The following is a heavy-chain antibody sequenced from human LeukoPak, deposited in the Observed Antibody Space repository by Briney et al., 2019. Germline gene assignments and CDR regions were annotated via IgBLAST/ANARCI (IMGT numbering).Heavy chain of an antibody. CDR3: AKAPDSSGYNYYYGMDV. Sequence: QPGRSLRLSCAASGFTFDDYAMHWVRQAPGKGLEWVSGISWNSGSIGYADSVKGRFTIPRDNAKNSLYLQMNSLRAEDTALNYCAKAPDSSGYNYYYGMDVWGQGTTVTVSS. D-gene: IGHD3-22*01. CDR2: ISWNSGSI. CDR1: GFTFDDYA. V-gene: IGHV3-9*01. J-gene: IGHJ6*02.